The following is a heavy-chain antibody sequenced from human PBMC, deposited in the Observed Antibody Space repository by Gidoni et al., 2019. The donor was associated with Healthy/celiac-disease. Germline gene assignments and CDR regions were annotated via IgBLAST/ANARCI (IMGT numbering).Heavy chain of an antibody. V-gene: IGHV4-61*02. Sequence: QVQLQESGPGLVKPSQTLSLTCTVSGGSLSSGSYYWSWLRQPAGKGLEWIGRIYTSGSTNYNPSHKSRVTISVDTSKNQFSLKLSSVTAAETAVYYCARTGRVAAAGKNYWGQGTLVTVSS. CDR3: ARTGRVAAAGKNY. J-gene: IGHJ4*02. CDR1: GGSLSSGSYY. D-gene: IGHD6-13*01. CDR2: IYTSGST.